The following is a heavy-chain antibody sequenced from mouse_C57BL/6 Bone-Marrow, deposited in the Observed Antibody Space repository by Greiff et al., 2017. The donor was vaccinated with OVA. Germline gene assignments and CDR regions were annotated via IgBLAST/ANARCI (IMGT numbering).Heavy chain of an antibody. Sequence: QVQLQQPGAELVKPGASVKLPCKASGYTFTSYWMQWVKQRPGQGLEWIGEIDPSDSYTNYNQKFKGKATLTVDTSSSTAYMQLSSLTSEDSAVYYCARGGSPYYFDYWGQGTTLTVSS. J-gene: IGHJ2*01. CDR1: GYTFTSYW. CDR2: IDPSDSYT. CDR3: ARGGSPYYFDY. V-gene: IGHV1-50*01.